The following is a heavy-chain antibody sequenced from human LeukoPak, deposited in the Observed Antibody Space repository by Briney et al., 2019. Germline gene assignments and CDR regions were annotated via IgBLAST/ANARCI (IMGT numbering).Heavy chain of an antibody. CDR1: GFIFTSYW. CDR2: IKQDGSEK. CDR3: ARGGAMTTVTTY. Sequence: GGSLRLSCAASGFIFTSYWMTWVRQAPGKGLEWVANIKQDGSEKYYVDSVKGRFTISRDNAKNSLYLQMTSLRVEDAAVYYCARGGAMTTVTTYWGQGTLVTVSS. V-gene: IGHV3-7*05. J-gene: IGHJ4*02. D-gene: IGHD4-17*01.